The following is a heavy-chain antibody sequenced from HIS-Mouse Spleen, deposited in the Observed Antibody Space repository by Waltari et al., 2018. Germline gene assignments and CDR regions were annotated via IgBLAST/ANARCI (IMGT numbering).Heavy chain of an antibody. D-gene: IGHD6-13*01. CDR2: IYYSGST. J-gene: IGHJ2*01. V-gene: IGHV4-39*07. CDR3: AREIPYSSSWYDWYFDL. CDR1: GGSISSSSYY. Sequence: QLQLQESGPGLVKPSETLSLTCTVSGGSISSSSYYWGWIRQPPGKGLEWIGSIYYSGSTSSNPALKIGVTISVDTSKNQFSLKLSSVTAADTAVYYCAREIPYSSSWYDWYFDLWGRGTLVTVSS.